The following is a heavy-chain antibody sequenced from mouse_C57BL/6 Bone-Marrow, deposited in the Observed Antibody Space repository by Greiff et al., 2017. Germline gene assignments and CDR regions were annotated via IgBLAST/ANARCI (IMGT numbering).Heavy chain of an antibody. CDR3: AREGYYGSSYEAY. V-gene: IGHV5-4*01. Sequence: EVKLMESGGGLVKPGGSLKLSCAASGFTFSSYAMSWVRQTPEKRLEWVATISDGGSYTYYPDNVKGRFTISRDNAKNNLYLQMSHLKSEDTAMYYCAREGYYGSSYEAYWGQGTLVTVAA. CDR1: GFTFSSYA. CDR2: ISDGGSYT. J-gene: IGHJ3*01. D-gene: IGHD1-1*01.